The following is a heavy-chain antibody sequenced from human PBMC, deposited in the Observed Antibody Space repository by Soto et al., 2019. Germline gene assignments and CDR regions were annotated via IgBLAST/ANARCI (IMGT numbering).Heavy chain of an antibody. CDR1: GGSFSGYY. CDR2: INHSGST. CDR3: ARGRRYDSSGYYLN. Sequence: SETLSLTCAVYGGSFSGYYWSWIRQPPGKGLEWIGEINHSGSTNYNPSLKSRVTISVDTSKNQFSLKLSSVTAADTAVYYCARGRRYDSSGYYLNWGQGTLVTVSS. D-gene: IGHD3-22*01. J-gene: IGHJ4*02. V-gene: IGHV4-34*01.